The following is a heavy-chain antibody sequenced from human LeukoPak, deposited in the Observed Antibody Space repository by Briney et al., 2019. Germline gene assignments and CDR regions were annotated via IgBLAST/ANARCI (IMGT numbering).Heavy chain of an antibody. CDR3: ARADYSNSNIGLEY. D-gene: IGHD3-22*01. J-gene: IGHJ4*02. CDR1: GYTFTSYG. CDR2: ISAYNGNT. V-gene: IGHV1-18*01. Sequence: ASVKVSCKASGYTFTSYGISWVRQAPGQGLEWMGWISAYNGNTNYAQNLQGRVTMTTDTSTSTAYMEVRSLRADDTAVYYCARADYSNSNIGLEYWGQGTLVTVSS.